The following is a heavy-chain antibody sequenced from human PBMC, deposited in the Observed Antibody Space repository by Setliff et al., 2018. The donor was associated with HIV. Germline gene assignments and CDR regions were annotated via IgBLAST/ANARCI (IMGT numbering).Heavy chain of an antibody. V-gene: IGHV1-69*10. CDR1: GGTFISYA. CDR3: ARGTSGGHSSGYYYFDY. D-gene: IGHD3-22*01. Sequence: SVKVSCKASGGTFISYAISWVRQAPGQGLEWMGGFTPILGRPNYAQKFQGRVTITADESTSTAYMELSSLRSEDTAVYYCARGTSGGHSSGYYYFDYWGHGTLVTVSS. CDR2: FTPILGRP. J-gene: IGHJ4*01.